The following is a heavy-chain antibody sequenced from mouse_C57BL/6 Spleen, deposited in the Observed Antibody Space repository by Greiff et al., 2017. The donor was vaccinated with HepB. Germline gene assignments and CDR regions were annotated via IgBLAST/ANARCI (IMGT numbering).Heavy chain of an antibody. D-gene: IGHD2-4*01. Sequence: QVQLQQPGAELVKPGASVKLSCKASGYTFTSYWMQWVKQRPGQGLEWIGEIDPSDSYTNYNQKFKGKATLTVVTSSSTAYMQLSSLTSEDSAVYYCARQGGDYDKAYYFDYWGQGTTLTVAS. V-gene: IGHV1-50*01. CDR1: GYTFTSYW. CDR2: IDPSDSYT. CDR3: ARQGGDYDKAYYFDY. J-gene: IGHJ2*01.